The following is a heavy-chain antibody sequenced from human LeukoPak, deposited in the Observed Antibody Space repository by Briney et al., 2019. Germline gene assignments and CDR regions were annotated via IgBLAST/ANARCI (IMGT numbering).Heavy chain of an antibody. J-gene: IGHJ5*02. V-gene: IGHV3-33*06. D-gene: IGHD6-19*01. CDR2: IWYDGSNK. CDR1: GFTFSSYG. CDR3: AKDLSQWLGGGWFDP. Sequence: GGSLRLSCAASGFTFSSYGMHWVRQAPGKGLEWVAVIWYDGSNKYYADSVKGRFTISRDNSKNTLYLQMNSLRAEDTAVYYCAKDLSQWLGGGWFDPWGQGTLVTVSS.